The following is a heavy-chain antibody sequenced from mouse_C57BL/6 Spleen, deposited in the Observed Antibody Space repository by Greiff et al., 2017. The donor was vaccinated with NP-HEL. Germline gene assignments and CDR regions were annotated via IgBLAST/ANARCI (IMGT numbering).Heavy chain of an antibody. D-gene: IGHD3-1*01. CDR2: IYPGDGDT. CDR1: GYAFSSSW. V-gene: IGHV1-82*01. Sequence: VQLQQSGPELVKPGASVKISCKASGYAFSSSWMNWVKQRPGKGLEWIGRIYPGDGDTNYNGKFKGKATLTADKSSSTAYMQLSSLTSEDSAVYFCARSGPGYFDYWGQGTTLTVSS. CDR3: ARSGPGYFDY. J-gene: IGHJ2*01.